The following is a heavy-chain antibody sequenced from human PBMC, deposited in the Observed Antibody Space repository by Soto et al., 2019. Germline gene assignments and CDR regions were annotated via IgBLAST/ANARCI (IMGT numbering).Heavy chain of an antibody. CDR1: GGTFRTSA. J-gene: IGHJ6*01. Sequence: QVQLVQSGAEVKKPGSSVKVSCKTSGGTFRTSAISWVRQAPGQGLEWMGGIMPVFPTPDYAQKFQGRVTITADESTSIAYMELSSLRSEDTAVYYCARDKDRQQLGGNYYYIMDVWGQGTTVTVSS. D-gene: IGHD3-3*02. CDR2: IMPVFPTP. CDR3: ARDKDRQQLGGNYYYIMDV. V-gene: IGHV1-69*12.